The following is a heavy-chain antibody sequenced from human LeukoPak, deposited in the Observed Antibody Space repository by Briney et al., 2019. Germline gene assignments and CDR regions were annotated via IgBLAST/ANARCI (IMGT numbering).Heavy chain of an antibody. J-gene: IGHJ4*02. D-gene: IGHD6-19*01. Sequence: SETLSLTCTVFGGSISSSSYYWGWIRQPPGKGLERIGSIFYSGSSYYNPSLKSRVTMSVDTSKRQFSLKLSSVTAADTAVYYCARHRIAVAGTVDYWGQGTLVTVSS. CDR2: IFYSGSS. CDR3: ARHRIAVAGTVDY. CDR1: GGSISSSSYY. V-gene: IGHV4-39*01.